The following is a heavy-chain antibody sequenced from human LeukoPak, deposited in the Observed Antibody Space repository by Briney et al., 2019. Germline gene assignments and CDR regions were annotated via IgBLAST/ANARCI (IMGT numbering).Heavy chain of an antibody. CDR3: ARYYCSSGSCSYFDF. J-gene: IGHJ4*02. CDR1: GGSISSGGYY. CDR2: IYYSGST. D-gene: IGHD2-15*01. V-gene: IGHV4-31*03. Sequence: PSETLSLTCTVSGGSISSGGYYWSWIRQHPGKGLEWIGYIYYSGSTYYNPSLKSRVTISVDTSKNQFSLKLSSVTAADTAVYYCARYYCSSGSCSYFDFWGQGTLVTVSS.